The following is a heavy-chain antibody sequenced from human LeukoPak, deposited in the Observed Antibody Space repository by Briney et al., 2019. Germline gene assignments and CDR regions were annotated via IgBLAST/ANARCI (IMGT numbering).Heavy chain of an antibody. CDR1: GGSTNSYY. Sequence: KPSETLSLTCTVSGGSTNSYYWGWIRQSPAKGLEWIGYIYYSGRTNYNPSLKSRVIISIDTSKNQFSLKLSSVTAADMAVYYCARDPYSYGYFDYWGQGTLVTVSS. D-gene: IGHD5-18*01. V-gene: IGHV4-59*01. CDR3: ARDPYSYGYFDY. CDR2: IYYSGRT. J-gene: IGHJ4*02.